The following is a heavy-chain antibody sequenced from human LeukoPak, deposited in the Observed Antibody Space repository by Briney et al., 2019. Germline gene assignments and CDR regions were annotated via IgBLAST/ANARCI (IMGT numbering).Heavy chain of an antibody. CDR2: ISAYYDKT. V-gene: IGHV1-18*01. CDR3: GKSGAATISKGFDS. Sequence: ASVTVSCKASAYNFSNSGISWVRQAPGHGLEWLGWISAYYDKTYYAQKFRDRVTMTTDRSTSTAYMDLRSLKSDDTAVYYCGKSGAATISKGFDSWGQGTLVTVSS. D-gene: IGHD5-12*01. J-gene: IGHJ4*02. CDR1: AYNFSNSG.